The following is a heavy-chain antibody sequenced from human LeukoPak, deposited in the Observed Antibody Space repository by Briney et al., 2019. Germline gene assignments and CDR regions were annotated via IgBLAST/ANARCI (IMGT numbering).Heavy chain of an antibody. Sequence: SETLSLTCAVYGGSFSGYYWSWIRQPPGKGLEWIREINHSGSTNYNPSLKSRVTISVDTSKNQFSLKLSSVTAADTAVYYCARGPVVVPAAIGDYYYGMDVWGQGTTVTVSS. V-gene: IGHV4-34*01. D-gene: IGHD2-2*01. CDR2: INHSGST. CDR1: GGSFSGYY. J-gene: IGHJ6*02. CDR3: ARGPVVVPAAIGDYYYGMDV.